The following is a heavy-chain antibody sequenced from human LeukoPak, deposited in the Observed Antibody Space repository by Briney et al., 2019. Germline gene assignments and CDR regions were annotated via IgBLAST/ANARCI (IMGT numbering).Heavy chain of an antibody. J-gene: IGHJ4*02. D-gene: IGHD3-3*01. CDR1: GFTFSSYS. CDR3: ARDASTYYDFWSGLLDY. Sequence: GGSLRLSCAASGFTFSSYSMNWVRQAPGKGLEWVSSISSSSSYIYYADSVKGRFTISRDNAKNSLYLQMNSLRAEDTAVYYCARDASTYYDFWSGLLDYWGQGTLVTVSS. V-gene: IGHV3-21*01. CDR2: ISSSSSYI.